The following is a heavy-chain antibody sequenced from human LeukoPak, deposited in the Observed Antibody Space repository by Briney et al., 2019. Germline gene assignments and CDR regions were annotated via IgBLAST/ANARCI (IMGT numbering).Heavy chain of an antibody. J-gene: IGHJ6*02. CDR3: ARLRFLEWLLDGMDV. Sequence: ASVTVSCKASGYTFTSYDINWVRQAPGQGLEWMGWMNPNSGNTDYAQKFQGRVTMTRNTSISTAYMELSSLRSGDTAVYYCARLRFLEWLLDGMDVWGQGTTVTVSS. CDR1: GYTFTSYD. D-gene: IGHD3-3*01. V-gene: IGHV1-8*01. CDR2: MNPNSGNT.